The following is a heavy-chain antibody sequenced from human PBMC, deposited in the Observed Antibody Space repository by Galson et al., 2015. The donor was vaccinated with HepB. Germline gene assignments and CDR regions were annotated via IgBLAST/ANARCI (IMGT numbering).Heavy chain of an antibody. D-gene: IGHD4-17*01. CDR2: IYYSGST. Sequence: LSLTCTVSGGSISSGDYYWGWIRQPPGKGLECIGYIYYSGSTYYNPSLKSRVTISVDTSKDQFSLKLSSVTAADTAVYYCARGRDYGDHILDFWGQGTLVTVSS. CDR1: GGSISSGDYY. CDR3: ARGRDYGDHILDF. J-gene: IGHJ4*02. V-gene: IGHV4-30-4*01.